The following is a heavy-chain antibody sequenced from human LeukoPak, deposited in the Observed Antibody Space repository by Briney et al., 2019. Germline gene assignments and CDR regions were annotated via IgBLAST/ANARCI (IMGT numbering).Heavy chain of an antibody. Sequence: ASVKVSCKVSGSTLAELSMHWVRQAPGKGLEWKGGFDPEDGETIYAQKFKGRVTMTEDTSTDTAYMELSSLRSEDTAVYYCATDFSGGLALDYWGQGTLVTVSS. V-gene: IGHV1-24*01. J-gene: IGHJ4*02. CDR2: FDPEDGET. D-gene: IGHD3-10*01. CDR1: GSTLAELS. CDR3: ATDFSGGLALDY.